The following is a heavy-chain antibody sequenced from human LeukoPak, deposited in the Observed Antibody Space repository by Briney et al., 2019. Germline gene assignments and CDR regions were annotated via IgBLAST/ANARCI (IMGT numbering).Heavy chain of an antibody. CDR1: GFTFSSYG. D-gene: IGHD4-23*01. CDR2: ISYDGSNK. V-gene: IGHV3-30*18. CDR3: AKGNLGGYGGNSEWFDP. J-gene: IGHJ5*02. Sequence: GRSLRLSCAASGFTFSSYGMHWVRQAPGKGLEWVAVISYDGSNKYYADSVKGRFTIPRDNSKNTLYLQMNSLRAEDTAVYYCAKGNLGGYGGNSEWFDPWGQGTLVTVSS.